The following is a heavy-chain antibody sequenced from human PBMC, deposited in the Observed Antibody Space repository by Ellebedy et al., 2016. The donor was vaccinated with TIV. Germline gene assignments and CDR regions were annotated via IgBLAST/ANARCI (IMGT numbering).Heavy chain of an antibody. Sequence: MPSETLSLTCTVSGGTISNNFYHWGWIRPPPGKGLEWIGSVYFSGSAYYNPSLKSRVAISVDTSKGQFSLTLNSLTAADTAVYYCARHRVGTTSGRAPYDFWGQGTLVTVSP. CDR2: VYFSGSA. J-gene: IGHJ4*02. CDR1: GGTISNNFYH. V-gene: IGHV4-39*01. D-gene: IGHD1-1*01. CDR3: ARHRVGTTSGRAPYDF.